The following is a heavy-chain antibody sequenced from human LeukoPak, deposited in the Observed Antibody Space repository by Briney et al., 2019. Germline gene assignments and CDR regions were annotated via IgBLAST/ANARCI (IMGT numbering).Heavy chain of an antibody. CDR2: ISYDGSNK. CDR1: GFTFSSYG. Sequence: PGGSLRLSCAASGFTFSSYGMHWVRQAPGKGLEWVAVISYDGSNKYYADSVKGRFTISRDNSKNTLYLQMNSLRAEDTAVYYCAKGYRGWYNVFAHFDYWGQGTLVTVSS. CDR3: AKGYRGWYNVFAHFDY. D-gene: IGHD6-19*01. V-gene: IGHV3-30*18. J-gene: IGHJ4*02.